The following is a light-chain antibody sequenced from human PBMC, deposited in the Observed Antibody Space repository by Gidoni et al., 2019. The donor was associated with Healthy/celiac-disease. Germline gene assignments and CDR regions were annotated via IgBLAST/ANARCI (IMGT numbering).Light chain of an antibody. CDR1: QSVSSN. J-gene: IGKJ3*01. Sequence: EIVMTQSPATLPVSPGGRATLHCRASQSVSSNLAWYQQKPGQAPRLLIYGASTRANSIPARCSGSGSGTEFTLTISSLQSEDFAVYYCQQYSNWTRFTFGPGTKVDIK. CDR2: GAS. V-gene: IGKV3-15*01. CDR3: QQYSNWTRFT.